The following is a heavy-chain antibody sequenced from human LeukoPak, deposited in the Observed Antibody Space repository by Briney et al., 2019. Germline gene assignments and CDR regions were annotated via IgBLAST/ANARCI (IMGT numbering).Heavy chain of an antibody. CDR1: GFTVSSNY. CDR2: IYSGGST. J-gene: IGHJ3*02. CDR3: ARAASGWYDAFDI. Sequence: PGGSLRLSCAASGFTVSSNYMSWVRQAPGKGLEWVSVIYSGGSTYYADSVKGRFTISRDNSKNTLYLQMNSLRAEDTAVYYCARAASGWYDAFDIWGQGTMVTVPS. D-gene: IGHD6-19*01. V-gene: IGHV3-66*01.